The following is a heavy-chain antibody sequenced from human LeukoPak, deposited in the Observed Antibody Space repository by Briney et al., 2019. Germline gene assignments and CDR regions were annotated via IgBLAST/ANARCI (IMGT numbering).Heavy chain of an antibody. CDR2: ISGSGGST. D-gene: IGHD1-14*01. CDR1: GFTFSTYA. CDR3: AKDHPSGYYFDY. V-gene: IGHV3-23*01. Sequence: EGSLRLSCAASGFTFSTYAMSWVRQAPGKGLEWVSAISGSGGSTFNADSVKGRFTISRDNSKNTLFLQMNSLRAEDTAIYYCAKDHPSGYYFDYWGQGTLVTVSS. J-gene: IGHJ4*02.